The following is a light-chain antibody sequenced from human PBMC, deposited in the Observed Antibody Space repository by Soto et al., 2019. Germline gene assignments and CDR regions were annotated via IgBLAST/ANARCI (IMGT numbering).Light chain of an antibody. V-gene: IGKV2-28*01. CDR1: QSLLHSNGYNY. Sequence: DIVMTQSPLSLPVTPGEPASISRRSRQSLLHSNGYNYLDWYLQKPGQSPQLLIYLGSNRASGVPDRFSGSGSGTDFTLKISRVEAEDVGVYYCMQALQTPPTFGQGTKVEIK. J-gene: IGKJ1*01. CDR3: MQALQTPPT. CDR2: LGS.